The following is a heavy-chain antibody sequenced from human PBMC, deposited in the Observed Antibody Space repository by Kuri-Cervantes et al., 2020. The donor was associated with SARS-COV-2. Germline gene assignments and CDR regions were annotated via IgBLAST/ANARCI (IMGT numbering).Heavy chain of an antibody. Sequence: GGSLRLSCVASGFTFSSYWMSWVRQAPGKGLEWVANIKQDGSEKYYVDSVKGRFTISRDNAKNSLYLQMNSLRAEDTAVYYCARGGAIVVVPAAKGWFDPWGRGTLVTVSS. J-gene: IGHJ5*02. D-gene: IGHD2-2*01. CDR1: GFTFSSYW. CDR3: ARGGAIVVVPAAKGWFDP. V-gene: IGHV3-7*02. CDR2: IKQDGSEK.